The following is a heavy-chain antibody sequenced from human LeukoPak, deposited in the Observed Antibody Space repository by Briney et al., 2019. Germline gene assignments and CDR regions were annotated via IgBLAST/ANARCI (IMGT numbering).Heavy chain of an antibody. CDR3: AKDYDDAFDM. J-gene: IGHJ3*02. Sequence: GGSLRLSCAAPGFTFSSYDMHWVRQAPGKGLEWVAVISYDGRNKYYPDSVKGRFTISRDNSKNTLYLQMNSLRAEDTAVYYCAKDYDDAFDMWGQGTMVTVSS. V-gene: IGHV3-30*18. D-gene: IGHD3-22*01. CDR1: GFTFSSYD. CDR2: ISYDGRNK.